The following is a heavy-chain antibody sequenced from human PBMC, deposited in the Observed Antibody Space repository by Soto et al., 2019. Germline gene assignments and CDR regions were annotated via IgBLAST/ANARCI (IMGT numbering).Heavy chain of an antibody. CDR2: IKQDGSEK. CDR1: GFTFSTYW. J-gene: IGHJ4*02. V-gene: IGHV3-7*01. Sequence: GGSLRLSCAASGFTFSTYWMSWVRQAPGKGLEWVANIKQDGSEKYYVDSVKGRFTVSRDNAKNSLYLQMSSLRAEDTAVCYCAREGHDYGSGYNYWGQGTLVAVSS. CDR3: AREGHDYGSGYNY. D-gene: IGHD4-17*01.